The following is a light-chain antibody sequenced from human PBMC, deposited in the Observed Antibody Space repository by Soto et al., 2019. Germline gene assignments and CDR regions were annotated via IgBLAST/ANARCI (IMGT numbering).Light chain of an antibody. Sequence: EIVITQSPATLSVSPGGRATLSCSASQSISGTLAWYQQKPGHAPRLLIYGAYTRATSFTARFSGSGSGTDFTLTISSLQSEDFALYYCQQYNDWPLTFGQGTKVDIK. J-gene: IGKJ1*01. CDR1: QSISGT. CDR2: GAY. V-gene: IGKV3-15*01. CDR3: QQYNDWPLT.